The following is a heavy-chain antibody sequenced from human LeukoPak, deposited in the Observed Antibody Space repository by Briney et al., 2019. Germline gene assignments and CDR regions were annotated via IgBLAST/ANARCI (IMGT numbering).Heavy chain of an antibody. D-gene: IGHD3-10*01. CDR3: ARGGPSMVRGVRRLFDY. CDR1: GGSISSSSYY. V-gene: IGHV4-39*07. J-gene: IGHJ4*02. CDR2: INHSGST. Sequence: SETLSLTCTVSGGSISSSSYYWGWIRQPPGKGLEWIGEINHSGSTNYNPSLKSRVTISVDTSKNQFSLKLSSVTAADTAVYYCARGGPSMVRGVRRLFDYWGQGTLVTVSS.